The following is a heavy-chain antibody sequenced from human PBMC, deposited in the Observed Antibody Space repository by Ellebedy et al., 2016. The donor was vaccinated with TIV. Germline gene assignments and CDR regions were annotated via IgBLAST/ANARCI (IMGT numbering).Heavy chain of an antibody. CDR2: IWYDGSNK. J-gene: IGHJ4*02. CDR1: GFTFSSYG. V-gene: IGHV3-33*01. CDR3: ARDSYHSGSYCDY. Sequence: GESLKISCAASGFTFSSYGMHWVRQAPGKGLEWVAVIWYDGSNKYYADSVKGRFTISRDNSKNTLYLQMNSLRAEDTAGYYCARDSYHSGSYCDYWGQGTLVTVSS. D-gene: IGHD1-26*01.